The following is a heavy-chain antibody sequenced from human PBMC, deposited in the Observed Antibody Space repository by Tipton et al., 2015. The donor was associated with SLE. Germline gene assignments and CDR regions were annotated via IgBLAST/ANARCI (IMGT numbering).Heavy chain of an antibody. V-gene: IGHV4-39*07. D-gene: IGHD3-22*01. CDR3: ARGKRITLIAPAFDI. CDR1: GGSISSYY. J-gene: IGHJ3*02. Sequence: LRLSCTVSGGSISSYYWSWIRQPPGKGLEWIGSIYYSGSTYYNPSLKSRVTISVDTSKNQFSLKLSSVTAADTAVYYCARGKRITLIAPAFDIWGQGTMVTVSS. CDR2: IYYSGST.